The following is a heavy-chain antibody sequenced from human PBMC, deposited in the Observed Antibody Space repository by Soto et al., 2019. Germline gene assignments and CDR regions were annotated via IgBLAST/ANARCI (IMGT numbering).Heavy chain of an antibody. CDR2: ISYDGSNK. J-gene: IGHJ6*02. V-gene: IGHV3-30*18. CDR1: GFTFSSYG. Sequence: QVQLVESGGGVVQPGRSLRLSCAASGFTFSSYGMHWVRQAPGKGLEWVAVISYDGSNKYYADFVKGRFTISRDNSKNTLYLPMNSLSAEVTTVYYCDKGRGQLKPQYGMAVWGQGTTVTVSS. CDR3: DKGRGQLKPQYGMAV. D-gene: IGHD6-13*01.